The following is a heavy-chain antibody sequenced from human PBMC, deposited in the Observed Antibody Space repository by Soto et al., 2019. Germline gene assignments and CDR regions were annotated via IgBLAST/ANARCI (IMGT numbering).Heavy chain of an antibody. CDR3: VSDRGYGHASVPYS. J-gene: IGHJ4*02. Sequence: QAQLVESGGGVVQPGRSLRLSCAASGFAFSSYGMHWVRQAPGTGLEWVAVISYDGSLQHYADSVKGRFTISRDNSKNMGFLQMSSLRAEDTGVYYCVSDRGYGHASVPYSWGQGTLVSVSS. D-gene: IGHD5-18*01. CDR1: GFAFSSYG. CDR2: ISYDGSLQ. V-gene: IGHV3-30*03.